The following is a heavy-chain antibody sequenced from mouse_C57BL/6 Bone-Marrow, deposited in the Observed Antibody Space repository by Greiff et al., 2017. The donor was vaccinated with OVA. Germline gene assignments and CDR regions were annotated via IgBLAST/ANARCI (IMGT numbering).Heavy chain of an antibody. D-gene: IGHD2-5*01. CDR3: TRSDSNWDAMDY. J-gene: IGHJ4*01. CDR2: IDPETGGT. CDR1: GYTFTDYE. V-gene: IGHV1-15*01. Sequence: VKLVESGAELVRPGASVTLSCKASGYTFTDYEMHWVKQTPVHGLEWIGAIDPETGGTAYNQKFKGKAILTADKSSSTAYMELRSLTSEDSAVYYCTRSDSNWDAMDYWGQGTSVTVSS.